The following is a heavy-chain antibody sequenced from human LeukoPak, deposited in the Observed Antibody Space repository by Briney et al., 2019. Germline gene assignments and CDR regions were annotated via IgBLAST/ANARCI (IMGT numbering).Heavy chain of an antibody. D-gene: IGHD5-18*01. Sequence: GASVKVSCKASGYTFINYYLHWARQAPGQGLEWMGHIDPNSGGTRFAQKFQGWVTMTRDTSTSSIYMELSSLIFDDTAVYYCARDVGYSYGGVWHKYFDSWGRGTLVTVSS. CDR3: ARDVGYSYGGVWHKYFDS. CDR1: GYTFINYY. CDR2: IDPNSGGT. V-gene: IGHV1-2*04. J-gene: IGHJ4*01.